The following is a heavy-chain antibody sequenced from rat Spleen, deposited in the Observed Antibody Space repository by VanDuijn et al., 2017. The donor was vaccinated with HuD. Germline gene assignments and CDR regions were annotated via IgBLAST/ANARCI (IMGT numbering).Heavy chain of an antibody. CDR2: ISYGDSSGHSST. CDR1: GFTFSDYG. CDR3: VRQDTSGYSNWFAY. J-gene: IGHJ3*01. V-gene: IGHV5-29*01. D-gene: IGHD4-3*01. Sequence: EVQLVESGGGLVQPGRSLKLSCAASGFTFSDYGMAWVRQAPTKGLEWVATISYGDSSGHSSTYYRDSVRGRFTVSRDNAKSTLSLQMDSLRSEDTATYYCVRQDTSGYSNWFAYWGQGALVTVSS.